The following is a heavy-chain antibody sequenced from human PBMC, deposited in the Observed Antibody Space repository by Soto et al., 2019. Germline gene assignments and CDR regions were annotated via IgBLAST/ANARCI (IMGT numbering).Heavy chain of an antibody. D-gene: IGHD6-6*01. CDR1: GESVFRTRVA. CDR2: TYYRSKWYN. CDR3: ARASSADAFDI. V-gene: IGHV6-1*01. Sequence: PWRTLSLPFAIPGESVFRTRVAWNWLRQSPSRGLEWLGRTYYRSKWYNDYAVSVKSRITINPDTSKNQFSLQLNSVTPEDTAVYYCARASSADAFDIWGQGTMVTVSS. J-gene: IGHJ3*02.